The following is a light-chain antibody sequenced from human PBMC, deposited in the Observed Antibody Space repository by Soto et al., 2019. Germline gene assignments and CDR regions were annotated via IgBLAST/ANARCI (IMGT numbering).Light chain of an antibody. Sequence: NFMLTQPHSVSESPGKTVTISCTRSSGSIASNYVQWYQQRPGSAPTTVIYEDNQRPSGVPDRFSGSIDSSSNSASLTISGLKTEDEAHYYCQSYDSSNPVVFGGGTQLTVL. J-gene: IGLJ2*01. CDR1: SGSIASNY. CDR2: EDN. CDR3: QSYDSSNPVV. V-gene: IGLV6-57*04.